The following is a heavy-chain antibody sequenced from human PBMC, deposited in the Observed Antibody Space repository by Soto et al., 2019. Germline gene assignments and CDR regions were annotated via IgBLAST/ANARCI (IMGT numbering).Heavy chain of an antibody. CDR3: ASGPYEYLQH. J-gene: IGHJ1*01. CDR1: GGSVSGYH. V-gene: IGHV4-59*02. Sequence: SETLSLTCNVSGGSVSGYHWSWIRQPPGKGLEWIGYINNNGNTDYSPSLESRVTISVDRSKNQFSLRLTSVTAADTAVYYCASGPYEYLQHWGQGALVTVSS. CDR2: INNNGNT.